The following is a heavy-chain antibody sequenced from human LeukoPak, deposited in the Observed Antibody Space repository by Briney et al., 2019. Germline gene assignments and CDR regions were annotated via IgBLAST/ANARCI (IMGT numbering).Heavy chain of an antibody. Sequence: PSETLSLTCTVSGGSISSSSYYWGWIRQPPGKGLEWIGSIYYSGNTYYNPSLKSRVTISVDTSKNQFSLKLSSVTAADTAVYYCARSYYHDSGYFDYWGQGTLVTVSS. CDR1: GGSISSSSYY. CDR2: IYYSGNT. V-gene: IGHV4-39*01. J-gene: IGHJ4*02. D-gene: IGHD3-22*01. CDR3: ARSYYHDSGYFDY.